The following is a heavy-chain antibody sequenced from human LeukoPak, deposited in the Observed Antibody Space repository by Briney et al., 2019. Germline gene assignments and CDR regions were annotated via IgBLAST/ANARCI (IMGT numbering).Heavy chain of an antibody. CDR2: IYYSGST. Sequence: SETLSLTCTVSGGSISSSSYYWGWIRQPPEKGLEWIGSIYYSGSTYYNPSLKSRVTISVDTSKNQFSLKLSSVTAADTAVYYRARGDSSGYYYVAFDYWGQGTLVTVSS. CDR1: GGSISSSSYY. CDR3: ARGDSSGYYYVAFDY. D-gene: IGHD3-22*01. J-gene: IGHJ4*02. V-gene: IGHV4-39*07.